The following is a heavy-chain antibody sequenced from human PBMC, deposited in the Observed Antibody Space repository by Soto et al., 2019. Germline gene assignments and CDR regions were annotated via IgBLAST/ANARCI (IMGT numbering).Heavy chain of an antibody. V-gene: IGHV1-18*04. CDR1: GYSFSGYD. CDR2: VSTSIRST. Sequence: GSEVKKPGASVKVSCTASGYSFSGYDITWVRQAPGQGLEWLGWVSTSIRSTMSAEKLQGRLTMTTDTSTTTVYMELRGLTSDDTAVYYCARDSGAALYGEDALDIWGQGTMVSVSS. CDR3: ARDSGAALYGEDALDI. D-gene: IGHD3-10*01. J-gene: IGHJ3*02.